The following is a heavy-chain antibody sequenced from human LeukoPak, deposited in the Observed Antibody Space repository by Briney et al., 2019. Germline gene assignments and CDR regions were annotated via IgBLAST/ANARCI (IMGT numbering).Heavy chain of an antibody. Sequence: SVKVSCKASGGTFSSYAISWVRQAPGQGLEWMGGIIPIFGTANYAQKFQGRVTITADESTSTAYMELSSLRSEDTAVYYCASTIFGVVIIGALSYWDQGTLVTVSS. CDR3: ASTIFGVVIIGALSY. J-gene: IGHJ4*02. D-gene: IGHD3-3*01. CDR1: GGTFSSYA. V-gene: IGHV1-69*13. CDR2: IIPIFGTA.